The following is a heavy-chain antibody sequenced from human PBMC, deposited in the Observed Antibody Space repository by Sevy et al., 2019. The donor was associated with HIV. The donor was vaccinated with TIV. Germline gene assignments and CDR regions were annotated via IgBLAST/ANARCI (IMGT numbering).Heavy chain of an antibody. V-gene: IGHV3-15*01. CDR2: IKSKTDGGTT. CDR1: GFTFSNAW. Sequence: GGSLRLSCAASGFTFSNAWMSWVRQAPGKGLEWVGRIKSKTDGGTTDYAAPVKGRFTISRDDSKNTLYLQMNSRKTKDTAVYYCTTDSSGIPYYFDYWGQGTLVTVSS. D-gene: IGHD6-19*01. CDR3: TTDSSGIPYYFDY. J-gene: IGHJ4*02.